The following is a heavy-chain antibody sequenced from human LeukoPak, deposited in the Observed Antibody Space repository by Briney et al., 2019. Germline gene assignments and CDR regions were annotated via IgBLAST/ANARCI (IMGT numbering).Heavy chain of an antibody. J-gene: IGHJ3*02. CDR3: AKDQRGSSRDPFDI. CDR2: ISGSGGST. V-gene: IGHV3-23*01. D-gene: IGHD6-13*01. Sequence: GGSLRLSCAAPGFIFSNYAMSWVRQAAGKGLEWVSAISGSGGSTYYADSVKGRFTISRDNSKNTLYLQMNSLRAEDTAVYYCAKDQRGSSRDPFDIWGQGTMVTVSS. CDR1: GFIFSNYA.